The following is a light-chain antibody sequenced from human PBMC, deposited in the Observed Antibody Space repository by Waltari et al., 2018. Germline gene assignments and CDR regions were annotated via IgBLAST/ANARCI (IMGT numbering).Light chain of an antibody. Sequence: DIQMTQSPSSLSASVGDNITITCRASQSVSNYLNWYQQKPGKPPKLLIFGSSSLQSAVPSRFSGSGSGTDFTLTISSLQPEDFATYYCQQTYSVLYTFGQGTKLQI. CDR3: QQTYSVLYT. CDR1: QSVSNY. J-gene: IGKJ2*01. CDR2: GSS. V-gene: IGKV1-39*01.